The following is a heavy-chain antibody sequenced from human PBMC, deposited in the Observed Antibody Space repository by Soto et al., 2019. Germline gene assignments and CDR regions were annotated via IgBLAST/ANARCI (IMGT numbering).Heavy chain of an antibody. CDR3: VTDLNWQGH. CDR1: GFSFSSVW. J-gene: IGHJ4*02. Sequence: GSLRLSCVVSGFSFSSVWMTWVRQAPGKGLECVANIKYDGSEEYYVDSVKGRFTISRDNAKNSLYLQMNSLRDEDSAVYYCVTDLNWQGHRAQGTLVTVSS. CDR2: IKYDGSEE. V-gene: IGHV3-7*01.